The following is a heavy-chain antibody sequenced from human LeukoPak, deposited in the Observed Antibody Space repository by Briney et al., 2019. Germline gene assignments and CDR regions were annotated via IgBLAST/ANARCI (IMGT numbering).Heavy chain of an antibody. CDR3: AKGNNGCYDS. CDR1: GFTFSSYA. CDR2: SGSGGST. Sequence: GGSLRLSCAASGFTFSSYAMSWVRQAPGKGLEWVSGSGSGGSTYYADSVKGRFTISRDNSKNTLYMQMNSLRAEDTAVYYCAKGNNGCYDSWGQGTLVTVSS. J-gene: IGHJ4*02. V-gene: IGHV3-23*01. D-gene: IGHD2-15*01.